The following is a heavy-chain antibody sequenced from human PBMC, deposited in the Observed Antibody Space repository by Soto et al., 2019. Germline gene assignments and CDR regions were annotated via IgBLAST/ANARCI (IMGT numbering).Heavy chain of an antibody. CDR3: ARTSRDGYNTVDY. J-gene: IGHJ4*02. CDR2: IYYSGST. V-gene: IGHV4-31*03. Sequence: SETLSLTCTVSGGSISSGGYYWSWIRQHPGKGLEWIGYIYYSGSTYYNPSLKSRVTISVDTSKNQFSLRLSSVTAADTAVYYCARTSRDGYNTVDYWGQGTLVTVSS. D-gene: IGHD5-12*01. CDR1: GGSISSGGYY.